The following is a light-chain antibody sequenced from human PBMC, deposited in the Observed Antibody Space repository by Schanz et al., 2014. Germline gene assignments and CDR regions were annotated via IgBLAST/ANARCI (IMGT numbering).Light chain of an antibody. J-gene: IGLJ1*01. Sequence: QSALTQPASVSGSPGQSITISCTGISSDVGGYKYVSWYQQHPGKAPKLMIYDVSNRPSGVSNRFSGSKSGNTASLTISGLQAEDEADYYCSSYTGSSTQVFGTGTKLTVL. CDR3: SSYTGSSTQV. V-gene: IGLV2-14*01. CDR2: DVS. CDR1: SSDVGGYKY.